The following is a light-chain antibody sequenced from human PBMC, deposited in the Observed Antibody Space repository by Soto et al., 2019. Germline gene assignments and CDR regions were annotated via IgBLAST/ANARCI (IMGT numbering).Light chain of an antibody. J-gene: IGLJ1*01. CDR1: SSDVGGYNH. CDR3: SSYSTSFFYV. Sequence: QSVLTQPASVSGSPGQSITISCTGTSSDVGGYNHVSWFQQHPGKAPKLMIYEVTNRPSGVSNRFSGSKSGNTASLSISGLQAEDEADYYCSSYSTSFFYVFGTGTKLTVL. CDR2: EVT. V-gene: IGLV2-14*01.